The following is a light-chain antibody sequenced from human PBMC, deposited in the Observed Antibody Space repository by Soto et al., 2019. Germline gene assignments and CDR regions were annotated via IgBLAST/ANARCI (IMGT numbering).Light chain of an antibody. CDR3: QAYDGRLSGWV. CDR1: SSSIGAGYY. Sequence: QSVLTQPPSVSGAPGQRVTISCTGSSSSIGAGYYVHWYQQLPGTAPKLLIFGNSNRPSGVPDRFSGSKSGTSASLAITGLQAEDEADYYCQAYDGRLSGWVFGGGTQLTVL. J-gene: IGLJ7*01. V-gene: IGLV1-40*01. CDR2: GNS.